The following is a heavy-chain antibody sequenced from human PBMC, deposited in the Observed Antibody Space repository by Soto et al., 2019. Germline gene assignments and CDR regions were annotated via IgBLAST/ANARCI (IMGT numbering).Heavy chain of an antibody. Sequence: PGGSLRLSCAASGFTFSNYAMTWVRQAPGKGLQWVSSITGSGGGTYYADSVKGRFTISRDNSKNTLYLQMNSLRAEDTAVYYCAKDRSEQESRLWWSVFDYWGQGTLVTVSS. CDR1: GFTFSNYA. CDR3: AKDRSEQESRLWWSVFDY. D-gene: IGHD2-21*01. V-gene: IGHV3-23*01. J-gene: IGHJ4*02. CDR2: ITGSGGGT.